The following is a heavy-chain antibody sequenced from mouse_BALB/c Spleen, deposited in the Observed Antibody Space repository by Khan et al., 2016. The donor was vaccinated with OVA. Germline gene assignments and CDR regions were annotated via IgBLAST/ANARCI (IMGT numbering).Heavy chain of an antibody. CDR3: ARSTMLTPEFAY. J-gene: IGHJ3*01. D-gene: IGHD2-2*01. Sequence: QVQLQQPGAELVKPGASVKLSCKASGYTFTSYWMHWVKQRPGQGLEWIGEINPSNGRTNYNEKFKSKATLTVDKSSNTAYMQLSSLTSEDSAVYYCARSTMLTPEFAYWGQGTLVTVSA. CDR1: GYTFTSYW. CDR2: INPSNGRT. V-gene: IGHV1S81*02.